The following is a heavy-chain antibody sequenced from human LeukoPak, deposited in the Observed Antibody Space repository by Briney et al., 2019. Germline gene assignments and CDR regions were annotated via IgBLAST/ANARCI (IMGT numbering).Heavy chain of an antibody. D-gene: IGHD3-3*01. CDR1: GYTFTGYY. Sequence: ASVKVSCKASGYTFTGYYMHWVRQAPGQGLEWMGWINPNSGGTNYAQKFQGRVTMTRDTSISTAYMELSRLRSDDTAVYYCARGADYDFWSGPSRAFDIWGQGTMVTVSS. V-gene: IGHV1-2*02. J-gene: IGHJ3*02. CDR2: INPNSGGT. CDR3: ARGADYDFWSGPSRAFDI.